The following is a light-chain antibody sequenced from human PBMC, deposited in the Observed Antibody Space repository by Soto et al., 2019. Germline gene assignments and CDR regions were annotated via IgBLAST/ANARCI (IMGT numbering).Light chain of an antibody. Sequence: QSALTQPRSVSGSPGQSVTISCSGTNSDLGGYNFVSWYQHHPGKAPKLMIYDVSLRPSGVPDRFSASKSGNTASLAISGLQAEDEADYHCCSYAGSRTFVFGGGTKLTVL. V-gene: IGLV2-11*01. CDR2: DVS. CDR3: CSYAGSRTFV. J-gene: IGLJ3*02. CDR1: NSDLGGYNF.